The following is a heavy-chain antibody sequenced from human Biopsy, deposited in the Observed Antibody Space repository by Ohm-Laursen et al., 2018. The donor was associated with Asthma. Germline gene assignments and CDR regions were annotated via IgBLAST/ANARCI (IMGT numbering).Heavy chain of an antibody. CDR1: GFTVSRDH. D-gene: IGHD6-19*01. Sequence: SLRLSCSASGFTVSRDHMFWVRQAPGKGLEWVSVIYSGGTSHTADSVRGRFTISRDFSKNTLHLQLHSLRVEDTTVDYCARGDSRGWSHYYFDYWGQGTLVTVSS. CDR2: IYSGGTS. CDR3: ARGDSRGWSHYYFDY. V-gene: IGHV3-53*01. J-gene: IGHJ4*02.